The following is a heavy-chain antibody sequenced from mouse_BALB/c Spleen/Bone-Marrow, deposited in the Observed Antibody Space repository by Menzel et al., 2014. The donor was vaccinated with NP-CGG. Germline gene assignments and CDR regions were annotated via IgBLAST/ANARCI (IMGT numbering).Heavy chain of an antibody. CDR2: ILPGSGNI. CDR1: GYTFXSYW. V-gene: IGHV1-9*01. J-gene: IGHJ4*01. Sequence: QVQLQQSGAELMKPGASVKISCKATGYTFXSYWIEWVKQRPGHGLEWIGEILPGSGNIKYNEKFKGKATFTADTSSNTAYMQLSSLTSEDSAVYYCASRSDTMDYWGQGTSVTVSS. CDR3: ASRSDTMDY.